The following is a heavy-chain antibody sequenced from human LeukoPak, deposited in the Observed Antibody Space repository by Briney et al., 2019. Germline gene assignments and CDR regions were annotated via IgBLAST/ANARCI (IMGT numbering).Heavy chain of an antibody. V-gene: IGHV3-48*04. D-gene: IGHD2-21*02. CDR3: ARVLVTESYGMDV. J-gene: IGHJ6*02. Sequence: GESLRLSCAASGFTFSRFRMSWVRQAPGKGLEWVSYISSSSSTIYYADSVKGRFTISRDNAKNSLYLQMNSLRAEDTAVYYCARVLVTESYGMDVWGQGTTVTVSS. CDR2: ISSSSSTI. CDR1: GFTFSRFR.